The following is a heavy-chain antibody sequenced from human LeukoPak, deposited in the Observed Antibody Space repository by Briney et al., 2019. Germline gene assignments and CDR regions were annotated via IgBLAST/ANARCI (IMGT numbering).Heavy chain of an antibody. CDR1: GGSFSGYY. J-gene: IGHJ4*02. CDR2: INHSGST. V-gene: IGHV4-34*01. CDR3: ARVTDYGPSSKQFDY. Sequence: PSETLSLTCAVYGGSFSGYYWSWIRQPPGKGLEWIGEINHSGSTNYNPSLKSRVTISVDTSKNHFSLNLNSVTAADTAVYYCARVTDYGPSSKQFDYWGQGTLVTVSS. D-gene: IGHD4-17*01.